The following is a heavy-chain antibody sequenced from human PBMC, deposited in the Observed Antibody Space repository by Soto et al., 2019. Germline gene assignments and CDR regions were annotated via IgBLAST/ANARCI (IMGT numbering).Heavy chain of an antibody. CDR3: ARYGVGIAAYDYY. J-gene: IGHJ4*02. D-gene: IGHD6-25*01. CDR2: ISGYNGKT. Sequence: GASVKVSCKASGYTFSSYGISWVRQAPGLGLEWVGWISGYNGKTNYAEKVQGRVTMTTDTSTSTAYMELRSLRSDDTAVYYCARYGVGIAAYDYYWGQGTLVTVSS. V-gene: IGHV1-18*01. CDR1: GYTFSSYG.